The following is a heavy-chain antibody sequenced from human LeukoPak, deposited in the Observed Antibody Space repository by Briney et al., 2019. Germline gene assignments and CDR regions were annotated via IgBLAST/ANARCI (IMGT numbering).Heavy chain of an antibody. D-gene: IGHD3-10*01. J-gene: IGHJ6*03. Sequence: GGSLRLSCAASGFTFSSYSMNWVRQAPGKGLEWVSSISSSSSYINYADSVRGRFTISRDNAKNSLYLQMNSLRVEDTAVYYCARSELGYNYYYMDVWGKGTTVTISS. CDR1: GFTFSSYS. CDR3: ARSELGYNYYYMDV. CDR2: ISSSSSYI. V-gene: IGHV3-21*01.